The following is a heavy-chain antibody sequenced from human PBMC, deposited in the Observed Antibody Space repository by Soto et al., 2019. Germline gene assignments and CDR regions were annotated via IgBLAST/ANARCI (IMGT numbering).Heavy chain of an antibody. J-gene: IGHJ6*03. CDR1: GYTFTNYG. CDR3: ARVRQRVGYFYYYMDV. D-gene: IGHD6-6*01. V-gene: IGHV1-18*01. Sequence: QVQLLQSGAEVKKPGASVKVSCKASGYTFTNYGITWVRQAPGQGLEWMGWISAYNGNTHYTQRLQGRVTMTTDTSTSTAYMELRGLRSDDTAVYYCARVRQRVGYFYYYMDVWGKVTTVTVS. CDR2: ISAYNGNT.